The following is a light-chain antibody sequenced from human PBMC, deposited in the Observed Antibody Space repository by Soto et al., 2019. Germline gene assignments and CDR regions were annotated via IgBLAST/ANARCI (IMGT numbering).Light chain of an antibody. J-gene: IGKJ1*01. Sequence: EIVMTQSPATLSVSPGERATLSCRASQSVSLSLAWYQQKPGQAPRLLIYGASTRATGIPARFSGSGSGTEFTLTISSLQSEDFAVYYCQQYNNWPKTFGQGTKVDIK. CDR3: QQYNNWPKT. CDR1: QSVSLS. V-gene: IGKV3-15*01. CDR2: GAS.